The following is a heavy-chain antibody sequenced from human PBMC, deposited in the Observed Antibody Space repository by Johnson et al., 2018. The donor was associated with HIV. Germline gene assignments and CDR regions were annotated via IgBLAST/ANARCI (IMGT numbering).Heavy chain of an antibody. CDR1: GFTFSSYG. V-gene: IGHV3-48*04. Sequence: VQLVESGGGVVQPGRSLRLSCAASGFTFSSYGIHWVRQAPGKGLEWVSYISTSGDTTYYADSVKGRFTISRDTAENSLYLQMNSLRVEDTAVYYCVRSIQLWLPGAFDIWGQGTMVTVSS. CDR3: VRSIQLWLPGAFDI. CDR2: ISTSGDTT. D-gene: IGHD5-18*01. J-gene: IGHJ3*02.